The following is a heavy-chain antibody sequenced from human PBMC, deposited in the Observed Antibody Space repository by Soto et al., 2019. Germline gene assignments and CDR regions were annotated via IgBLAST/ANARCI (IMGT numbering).Heavy chain of an antibody. V-gene: IGHV3-30-3*01. J-gene: IGHJ4*02. CDR3: AKDYDFWSASVNPYFDS. CDR1: GFTFSSYA. Sequence: GSLRDSCAASGFTFSSYAMHWVRQAPGKGLEWVAVISYDGSNKYYADSVKGRFTISRDNSKSTLYLQMSRLRAEDTAVYYCAKDYDFWSASVNPYFDSWGLGTLVTVSS. D-gene: IGHD3-3*01. CDR2: ISYDGSNK.